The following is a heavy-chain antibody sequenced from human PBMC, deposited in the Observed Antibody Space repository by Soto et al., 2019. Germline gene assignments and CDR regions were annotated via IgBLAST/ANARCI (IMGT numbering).Heavy chain of an antibody. J-gene: IGHJ3*02. V-gene: IGHV4-59*03. CDR3: VSSRTAVFGDALDI. D-gene: IGHD2-21*02. CDR1: GASIRSYY. Sequence: SETLSLTCSVSGASIRSYYWHWIRQPPGKGLEWIGYVYVSDYTRYNSSLKNRVTISVDTSKSQFYLRLNSVTAADTAVYYCVSSRTAVFGDALDIWALGTMVTVSS. CDR2: VYVSDYT.